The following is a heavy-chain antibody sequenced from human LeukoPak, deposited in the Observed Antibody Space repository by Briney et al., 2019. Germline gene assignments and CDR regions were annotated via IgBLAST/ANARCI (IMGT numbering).Heavy chain of an antibody. CDR1: GGSFSGYY. D-gene: IGHD3-22*01. V-gene: IGHV4-34*01. CDR2: INHSGST. CDR3: ARGVTYYYDSSGYYCFDY. Sequence: PSETLSLTCAVYGGSFSGYYWSWIRQPPGKGLEWIGEINHSGSTNYNPSLKSRVTISVDTSKNQFSLKLSSVTAADTAVYYCARGVTYYYDSSGYYCFDYWGQGTLVTVSS. J-gene: IGHJ4*02.